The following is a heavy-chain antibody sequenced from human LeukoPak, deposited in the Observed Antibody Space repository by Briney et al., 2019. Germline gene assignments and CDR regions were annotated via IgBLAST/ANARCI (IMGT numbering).Heavy chain of an antibody. D-gene: IGHD2-15*01. CDR3: ARSDGAYCSGGSCYDYGMDV. CDR2: ISYDGSNK. J-gene: IGHJ6*02. V-gene: IGHV3-30-3*01. CDR1: GFTFSSYA. Sequence: GGSLRLSCAGSGFTFSSYAMDWVRQAPGKGLEWVAVISYDGSNKYHADSVKGRFTISRDNSKNTLYLQMNSLRAEDTAVYYCARSDGAYCSGGSCYDYGMDVWGQGTTVTVSS.